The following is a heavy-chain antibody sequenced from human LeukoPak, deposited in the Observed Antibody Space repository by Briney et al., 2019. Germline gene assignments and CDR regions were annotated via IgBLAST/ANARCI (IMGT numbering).Heavy chain of an antibody. Sequence: AASVTVSCKASGGTFSSYAISWVRQAPGQGLEWMGGIIPIFGTANYAQKFQGRVTITADESTSTAYMELSSLRSEDTAVYYCARGHRGNAFDIWGQGTMVTVSS. V-gene: IGHV1-69*13. CDR1: GGTFSSYA. J-gene: IGHJ3*02. CDR2: IIPIFGTA. CDR3: ARGHRGNAFDI.